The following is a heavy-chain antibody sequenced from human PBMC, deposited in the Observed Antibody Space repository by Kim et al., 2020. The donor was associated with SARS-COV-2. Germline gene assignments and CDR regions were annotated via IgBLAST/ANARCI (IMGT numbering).Heavy chain of an antibody. V-gene: IGHV3-7*01. J-gene: IGHJ4*02. Sequence: GHGKKYLDYVTGRFPISRDNAKNSLFLQMNSLMAEETAVYYCMRDFLGYWGQGTLVTVSS. CDR2: GHGK. CDR3: MRDFLGY.